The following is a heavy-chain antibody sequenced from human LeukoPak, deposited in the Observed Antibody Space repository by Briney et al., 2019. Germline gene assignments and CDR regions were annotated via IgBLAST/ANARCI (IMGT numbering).Heavy chain of an antibody. J-gene: IGHJ4*02. Sequence: GGSLRLSCAASGFTFDDYAMHWVRQAPGKGLEWVSGISWNSGSIGYADSVKDRFTISRDNAKNSLYLQMNSLRAEDTALYYCAKGFFDYWGQGTLVTVSS. V-gene: IGHV3-9*01. CDR3: AKGFFDY. CDR1: GFTFDDYA. CDR2: ISWNSGSI.